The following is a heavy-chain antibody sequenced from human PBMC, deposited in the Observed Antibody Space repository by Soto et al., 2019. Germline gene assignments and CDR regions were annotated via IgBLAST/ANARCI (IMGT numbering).Heavy chain of an antibody. V-gene: IGHV4-34*01. CDR3: ASAVDFWSGYYPDY. CDR2: INHSGST. J-gene: IGHJ4*02. CDR1: GGSFSCYY. Sequence: PSETLSLTCAVYGGSFSCYYWSWIRQPPGKGLEWIGEINHSGSTNYNPSLKSRVTISVDTSKNQFSLKLSSVTAADTAVYYCASAVDFWSGYYPDYWGQGTLVTVSS. D-gene: IGHD3-3*01.